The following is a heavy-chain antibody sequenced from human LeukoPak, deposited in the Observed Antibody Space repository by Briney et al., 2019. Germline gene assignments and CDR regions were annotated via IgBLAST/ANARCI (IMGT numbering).Heavy chain of an antibody. CDR3: ARVGSGWYKVNYFDY. J-gene: IGHJ4*02. V-gene: IGHV4-59*01. CDR2: IYYSGST. CDR1: GGSISSYY. D-gene: IGHD6-19*01. Sequence: SETLSLTCTVSGGSISSYYWSWIRQPPGKGLEWIGYIYYSGSTNYNPSLKSRVTISVDTSKNQFSLKLSSVTAADTAVYYCARVGSGWYKVNYFDYWGQGTLVTVSS.